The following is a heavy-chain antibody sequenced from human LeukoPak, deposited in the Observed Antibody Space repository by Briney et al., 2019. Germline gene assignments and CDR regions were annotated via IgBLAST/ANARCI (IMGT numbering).Heavy chain of an antibody. CDR3: AKVGPWLANDL. V-gene: IGHV3-43*02. D-gene: IGHD6-19*01. J-gene: IGHJ5*02. CDR2: ISADGVGT. CDR1: GFTFDDYA. Sequence: PGGSLRLSCAASGFTFDDYAMHWVRQPPGKGLEWVSLISADGVGTSYANSVKGRFIISRDNSKNLLFLQMNGLRTEDTAFYFCAKVGPWLANDLWGQGILVTVSS.